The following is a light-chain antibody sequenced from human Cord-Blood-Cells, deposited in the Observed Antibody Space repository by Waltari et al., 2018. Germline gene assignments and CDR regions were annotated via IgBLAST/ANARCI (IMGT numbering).Light chain of an antibody. Sequence: AIQLTQSPSSLSASVGDRVTITCRASQGISSALAWYQQKPGKAPKLLIYEASSLESGVPSRFSGSGSGTDFTLTISSLQPEDFATYYCQQFNSYLLFGGGTKVEIK. V-gene: IGKV1-13*02. J-gene: IGKJ4*01. CDR2: EAS. CDR3: QQFNSYLL. CDR1: QGISSA.